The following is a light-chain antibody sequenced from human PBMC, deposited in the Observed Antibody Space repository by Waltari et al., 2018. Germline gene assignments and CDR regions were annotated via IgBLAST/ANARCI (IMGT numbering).Light chain of an antibody. Sequence: QSALTQPASVSGSPGQSITISCTGTSGDVGGYKYVSWYQQHPGKAPKLMIYDVTNRPSGVSNRFPGSKSGNTASLTISGLQAEDEADYYCSSYTSSSTLAFGGGTKLTVL. CDR3: SSYTSSSTLA. V-gene: IGLV2-14*03. CDR2: DVT. J-gene: IGLJ2*01. CDR1: SGDVGGYKY.